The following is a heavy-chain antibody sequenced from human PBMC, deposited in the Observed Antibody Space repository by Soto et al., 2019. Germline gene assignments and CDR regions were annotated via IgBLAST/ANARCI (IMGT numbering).Heavy chain of an antibody. J-gene: IGHJ5*01. V-gene: IGHV3-21*01. CDR2: ISSGSSNI. CDR1: AFAFRSYN. CDR3: ASATVVAATFDF. Sequence: GGSLRLSCAASAFAFRSYNMNWVRQAPGKGLEWVASISSGSSNIYYADSVKGRFTISRDNAKNSLFLQMDSLRAEDPAVYYCASATVVAATFDFWGQGTLVTAPQ. D-gene: IGHD2-15*01.